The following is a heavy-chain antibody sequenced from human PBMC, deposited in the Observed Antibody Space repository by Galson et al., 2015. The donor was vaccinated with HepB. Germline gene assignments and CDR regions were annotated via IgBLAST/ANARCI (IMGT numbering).Heavy chain of an antibody. CDR3: ARYAVPAARPFYMDV. J-gene: IGHJ6*03. V-gene: IGHV5-51*01. D-gene: IGHD2-2*01. CDR1: GYSFISYW. CDR2: IYPGDSQT. Sequence: QSGAEVKKPGESLKISCRGSGYSFISYWIGWVRQMPGKGLEWMGIIYPGDSQTRYSPSFQGQVTISADKSINTAYLQWSSLKASDTAIYYCARYAVPAARPFYMDVWGKGTTVTVSS.